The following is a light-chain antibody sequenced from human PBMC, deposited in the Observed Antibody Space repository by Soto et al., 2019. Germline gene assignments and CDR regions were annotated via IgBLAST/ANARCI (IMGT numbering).Light chain of an antibody. Sequence: NFMLTQPHSVSESPGKTVTISCTRSSGSIASNYVQWYQQRPGSFPTTVIYEDYQRPSGVPDRFSGSIDSSSNSASLTISGLKTEDEADYYCQSYDSTSVVFGGGTKVTVL. J-gene: IGLJ2*01. CDR2: EDY. CDR3: QSYDSTSVV. CDR1: SGSIASNY. V-gene: IGLV6-57*01.